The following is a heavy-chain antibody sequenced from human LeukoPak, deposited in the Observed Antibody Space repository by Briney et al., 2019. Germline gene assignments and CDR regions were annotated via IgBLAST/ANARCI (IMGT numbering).Heavy chain of an antibody. Sequence: SQTLSLTCAISGHSVSTNSAAWYWIRQSPSRGLEWLGRTYYRSKWYNDYAVSVKSRIAINPDTSKNQFSLQLNSVTPEDTAVYYCARDMGVFSKWSKYDYWGQGTLVTVSS. CDR3: ARDMGVFSKWSKYDY. V-gene: IGHV6-1*01. J-gene: IGHJ4*02. D-gene: IGHD2-15*01. CDR1: GHSVSTNSAA. CDR2: TYYRSKWYN.